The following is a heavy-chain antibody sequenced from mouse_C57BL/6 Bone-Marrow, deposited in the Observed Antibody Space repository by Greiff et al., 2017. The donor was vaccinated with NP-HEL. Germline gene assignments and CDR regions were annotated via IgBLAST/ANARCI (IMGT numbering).Heavy chain of an antibody. D-gene: IGHD1-1*01. CDR3: ARRYYGSSSYYFDY. V-gene: IGHV1-18*01. J-gene: IGHJ2*01. CDR2: INPNNGGT. CDR1: GYTFTDYN. Sequence: EVKLQESGPELVKPGASVKIPCKASGYTFTDYNMDWVKQSHGKSLEWIGDINPNNGGTIYNQKFKGKATLTVDKSSSTAYMELSSLTSEDTAVYYCARRYYGSSSYYFDYWGQGTTLTVSS.